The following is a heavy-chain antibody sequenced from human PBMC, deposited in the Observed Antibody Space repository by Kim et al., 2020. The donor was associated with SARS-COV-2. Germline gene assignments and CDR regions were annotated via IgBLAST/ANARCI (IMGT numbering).Heavy chain of an antibody. Sequence: ASVKVSCKASGYTFTSYAMNWVRQAPGQGLEWMGWINTNTGNPTYAQGFTGRFVFSLDTSVSTAYLQISSLKAEDTAVYYCARDFLPPIVVVTATDYYYYYGMDVWGQGTTVTVSS. CDR1: GYTFTSYA. CDR2: INTNTGNP. J-gene: IGHJ6*02. CDR3: ARDFLPPIVVVTATDYYYYYGMDV. V-gene: IGHV7-4-1*02. D-gene: IGHD2-21*02.